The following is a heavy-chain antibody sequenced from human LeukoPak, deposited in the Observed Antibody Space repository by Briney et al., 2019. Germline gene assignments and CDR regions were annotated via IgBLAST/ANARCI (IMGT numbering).Heavy chain of an antibody. Sequence: SGTLSLTCTVSGGSISSSRYYWGWIRQPPGKGLEWIGSIYYSGSTYYNPSLKNRVTISVDTYNNQSSLKLSSMTAADTAVYYCARGVNNWNIDTFDIWGQGTMVTVSS. CDR3: ARGVNNWNIDTFDI. J-gene: IGHJ3*02. CDR1: GGSISSSRYY. V-gene: IGHV4-39*07. D-gene: IGHD1/OR15-1a*01. CDR2: IYYSGST.